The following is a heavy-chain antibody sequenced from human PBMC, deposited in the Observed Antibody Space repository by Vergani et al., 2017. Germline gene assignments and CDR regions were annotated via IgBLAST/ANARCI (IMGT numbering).Heavy chain of an antibody. V-gene: IGHV1-69*12. J-gene: IGHJ6*03. CDR1: GGTFSSYA. Sequence: QVQLVQSGAEVKKPGSSVKVSCKASGGTFSSYAISWVRQAPGQGLEWMGGIIPIFGTANYAQKFQGRVTITADESTSTAYMELRSLGSEDTAVYYCARFRGGYCSSTSCYSPNYYYYYMDVWGKGTTVTVSS. CDR2: IIPIFGTA. CDR3: ARFRGGYCSSTSCYSPNYYYYYMDV. D-gene: IGHD2-2*01.